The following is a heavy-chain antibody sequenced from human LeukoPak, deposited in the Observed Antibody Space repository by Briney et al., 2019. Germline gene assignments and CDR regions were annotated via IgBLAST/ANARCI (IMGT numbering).Heavy chain of an antibody. Sequence: SETPSLTCTVSGGSISSYYWSWIRQPPGKGLEWIGYIYYSGSTNYNPSLKSRVTISVDTSKNQFSLKLSSVTAADTAVYYCARVRIAVADTDAFDIWGQGTMVTVSS. D-gene: IGHD6-19*01. CDR3: ARVRIAVADTDAFDI. V-gene: IGHV4-59*01. J-gene: IGHJ3*02. CDR2: IYYSGST. CDR1: GGSISSYY.